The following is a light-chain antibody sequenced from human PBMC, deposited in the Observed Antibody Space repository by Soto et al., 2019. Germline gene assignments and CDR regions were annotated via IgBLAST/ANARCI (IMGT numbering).Light chain of an antibody. J-gene: IGKJ1*01. CDR2: KAS. V-gene: IGKV1-5*03. CDR3: QQYNSYSQT. CDR1: QSISSW. Sequence: DIQMTQSPSTLSASVGDRVSITCRASQSISSWLAWYQQKPWKAPKLLIYKASSLESGVPSRFSGSGSGTEFTLTISSLQPDDFATYYCQQYNSYSQTFGQGTKV.